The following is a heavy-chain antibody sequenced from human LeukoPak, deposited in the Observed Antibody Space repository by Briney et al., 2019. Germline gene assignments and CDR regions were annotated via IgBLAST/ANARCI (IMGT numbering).Heavy chain of an antibody. V-gene: IGHV3-30*18. D-gene: IGHD6-6*01. CDR1: GFTFSSYG. J-gene: IGHJ5*02. Sequence: PGRSLRLSCAASGFTFSSYGMHWVRQAPGKGLEWVAVISYDGSNKYYADSVKGRFTISRDNSKNTLYLQMNSLRAEDTAVYYCAKVIAARPAWGQGTLVTVSS. CDR2: ISYDGSNK. CDR3: AKVIAARPA.